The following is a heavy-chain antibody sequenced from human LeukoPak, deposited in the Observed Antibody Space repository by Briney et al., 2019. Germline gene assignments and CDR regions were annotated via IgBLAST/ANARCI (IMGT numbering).Heavy chain of an antibody. CDR2: ISYDGSNK. J-gene: IGHJ4*02. V-gene: IGHV3-30*03. CDR1: GFTLNSYA. D-gene: IGHD3-10*01. CDR3: AGSGGGYLDY. Sequence: GGSLRLSCAASGFTLNSYAMNWVRQAPGKGLEWVAVISYDGSNKYYADSVKGRFTISRDNSKNTLYLQMNSLRAEDTAVYYCAGSGGGYLDYWGQGTLVTVSS.